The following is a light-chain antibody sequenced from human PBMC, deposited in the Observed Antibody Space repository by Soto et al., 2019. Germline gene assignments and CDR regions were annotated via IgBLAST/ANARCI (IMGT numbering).Light chain of an antibody. J-gene: IGKJ4*01. CDR3: MQVLQSQPT. CDR2: LCS. Sequence: DIVMTQSPLSLPVTPGEPASISCRSIQSLLQSNGNNYLGWFVQKTGQSPQLLIYLCSSRASGVPDRFSGSGSGTDFALKISRVEAGDVGIYYCMQVLQSQPTFGGGTKVEIE. CDR1: QSLLQSNGNNY. V-gene: IGKV2-28*01.